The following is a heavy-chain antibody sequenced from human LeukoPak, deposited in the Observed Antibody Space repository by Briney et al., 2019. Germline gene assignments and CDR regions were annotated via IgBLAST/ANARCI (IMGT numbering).Heavy chain of an antibody. V-gene: IGHV4-59*01. D-gene: IGHD3-22*01. Sequence: SETLALTWNVPGGSISSYYWSWIRQPPGKGLEWIGYIYYSESTNYNPSLKSRVTISVDTSKNQFSLKLSSVTAADTAVYYCARVHYYDSSGCDYWGQGTLVTVSS. CDR3: ARVHYYDSSGCDY. CDR2: IYYSEST. CDR1: GGSISSYY. J-gene: IGHJ4*02.